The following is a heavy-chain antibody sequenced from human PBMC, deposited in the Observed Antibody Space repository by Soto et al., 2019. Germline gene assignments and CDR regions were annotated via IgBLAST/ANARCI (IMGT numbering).Heavy chain of an antibody. CDR2: FHNDKST. V-gene: IGHV4-59*01. J-gene: IGHJ4*02. CDR3: ATDSTSWFLFDT. Sequence: SETLSLSCSVSGDSSAAYYWNWIRRPPGKPLEWIGHFHNDKSTTYNPSLKSRVTISVDSSKRQVSLKITSVTAADTAVYYCATDSTSWFLFDTWGQGALVTVSS. CDR1: GDSSAAYY. D-gene: IGHD2-2*01.